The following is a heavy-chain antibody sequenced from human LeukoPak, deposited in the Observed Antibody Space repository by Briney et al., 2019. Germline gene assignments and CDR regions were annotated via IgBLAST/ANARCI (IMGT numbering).Heavy chain of an antibody. V-gene: IGHV1-69*10. J-gene: IGHJ6*04. D-gene: IGHD3-3*01. CDR2: FIPILGTA. CDR1: GGTFSDYA. Sequence: ATVKVSCKASGGTFSDYALNWVRQAPGQGLEWMGVFIPILGTANSTQKFQDRVTITADISTNTVYMELSSLRSEDTAVYFCAGIPVFGVVLHQEPVWGKGTTVTVSS. CDR3: AGIPVFGVVLHQEPV.